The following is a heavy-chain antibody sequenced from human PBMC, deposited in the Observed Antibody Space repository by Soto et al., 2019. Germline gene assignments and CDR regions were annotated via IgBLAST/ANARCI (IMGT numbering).Heavy chain of an antibody. V-gene: IGHV1-18*01. J-gene: IGHJ6*02. CDR1: GYTFTNYD. CDR3: ARGYYYGSGRPTPGGMDV. CDR2: ISTYTGNT. Sequence: QVHLVQSGAEVKKPGASVKVSCKASGYTFTNYDINWVRQAPGQGLEWMGWISTYTGNTNYAQKLQGRVTMITDTSTSTAYMELRSLRSDDTAVYYCARGYYYGSGRPTPGGMDVWGQGTTVTVSS. D-gene: IGHD3-10*01.